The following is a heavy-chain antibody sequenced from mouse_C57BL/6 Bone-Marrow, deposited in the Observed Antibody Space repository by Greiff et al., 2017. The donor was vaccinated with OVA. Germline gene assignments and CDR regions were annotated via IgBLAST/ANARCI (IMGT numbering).Heavy chain of an antibody. J-gene: IGHJ3*01. Sequence: QVQLQQSGPGLVQPSQSLSITCTVSGFSLTSYGVHWVRQSPGKGLEWLGVIWSGGSTDYNAAFISRLSISKDNSKSQVFFKMNSLQAEDTAIYYCARKLGRSWFAYWGQGTLVTVSA. CDR1: GFSLTSYG. CDR2: IWSGGST. CDR3: ARKLGRSWFAY. D-gene: IGHD4-1*01. V-gene: IGHV2-2*01.